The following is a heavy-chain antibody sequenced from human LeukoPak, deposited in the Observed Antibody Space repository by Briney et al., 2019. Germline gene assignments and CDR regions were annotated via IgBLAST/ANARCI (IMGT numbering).Heavy chain of an antibody. Sequence: GGSLRLSCAASGFTFSSYSMNWVRQAPGKGLEWVSSISSSSSYIYYADSVKGRFTISRDNAKNSLYLQMNSLRAEDTAVYYCAIKSLGIAVAGTDYWGQGTLVTVSS. V-gene: IGHV3-21*01. CDR1: GFTFSSYS. CDR2: ISSSSSYI. J-gene: IGHJ4*02. D-gene: IGHD6-19*01. CDR3: AIKSLGIAVAGTDY.